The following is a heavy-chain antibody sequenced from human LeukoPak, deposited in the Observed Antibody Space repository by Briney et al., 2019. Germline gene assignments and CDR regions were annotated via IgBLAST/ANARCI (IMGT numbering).Heavy chain of an antibody. CDR2: ISDSGGST. D-gene: IGHD2-21*01. Sequence: GGSLRLSCAVSGITLGNYGMSWVHQPPGKGLEWVAGISDSGGSTNYADSVKGRFTISRDTARNTLYLQMNSLRAEDTAVYFCAKLGVVIRVFLVGFHKEAYYFDSWGQGALVTVSS. J-gene: IGHJ4*02. CDR1: GITLGNYG. V-gene: IGHV3-23*01. CDR3: AKLGVVIRVFLVGFHKEAYYFDS.